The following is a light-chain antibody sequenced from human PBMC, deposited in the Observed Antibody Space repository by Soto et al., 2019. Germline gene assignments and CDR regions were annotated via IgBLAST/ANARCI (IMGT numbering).Light chain of an antibody. CDR2: SNN. V-gene: IGLV1-47*02. CDR3: AAWDDSLSVWV. Sequence: QSVLTQPHSASGTPVQRGTISCSGSSSNIGSNYVFWYQQLPGTAPKLLVYSNNQRPSGVPDRFSGSKSGTSASLAISGLRSEDEADYYCAAWDDSLSVWVFAGGTKLTV. J-gene: IGLJ3*02. CDR1: SSNIGSNY.